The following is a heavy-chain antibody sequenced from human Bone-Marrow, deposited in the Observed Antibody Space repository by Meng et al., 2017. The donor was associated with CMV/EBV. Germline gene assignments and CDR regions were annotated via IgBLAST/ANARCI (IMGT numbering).Heavy chain of an antibody. J-gene: IGHJ6*02. D-gene: IGHD2-2*01. V-gene: IGHV1-18*01. CDR1: GYTFTSYG. CDR3: AREDCSSTSCYEYYYYGMDV. CDR2: ISAYNGNT. Sequence: ASVKVSCKASGYTFTSYGISWVRQAPGQGLEWMGWISAYNGNTNYAQKLQGRVTMTTDTSTSTAYVELRGLRSDDTAVYYCAREDCSSTSCYEYYYYGMDVWGQGTTVTVSS.